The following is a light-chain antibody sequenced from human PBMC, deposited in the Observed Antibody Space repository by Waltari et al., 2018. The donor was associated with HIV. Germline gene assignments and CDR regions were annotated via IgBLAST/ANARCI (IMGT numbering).Light chain of an antibody. V-gene: IGKV1-39*01. CDR1: QSISSY. CDR2: AAS. Sequence: DIQMTQSPSSLSASVGDRVTIHCRTSQSISSYLNWYQQKPGKAPKLLIYAASSLQSGVPSRFSGSGSGTDFTLTISSLQPEDFATYYCQQSYSTPPFTFGPGTKVDIK. J-gene: IGKJ3*01. CDR3: QQSYSTPPFT.